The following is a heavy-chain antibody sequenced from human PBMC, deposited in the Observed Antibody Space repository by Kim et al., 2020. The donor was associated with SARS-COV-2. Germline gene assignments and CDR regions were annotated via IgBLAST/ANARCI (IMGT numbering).Heavy chain of an antibody. V-gene: IGHV3-33*06. D-gene: IGHD5-12*01. J-gene: IGHJ4*02. Sequence: GGSLRLSCAASGFTFSSYGMHWVRQAPGKGLEWVAVIWYDGSNKYYADSVKGRFTISRDNSKNTLYLQMNSLRAEDTAVYYCAKDYDSGYDSPYFDYCGQGTLVTVSS. CDR3: AKDYDSGYDSPYFDY. CDR1: GFTFSSYG. CDR2: IWYDGSNK.